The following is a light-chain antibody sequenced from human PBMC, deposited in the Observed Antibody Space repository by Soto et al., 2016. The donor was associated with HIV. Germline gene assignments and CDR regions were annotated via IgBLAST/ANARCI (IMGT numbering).Light chain of an antibody. CDR2: TAS. V-gene: IGKV1-39*01. CDR3: QKXNSAPRT. J-gene: IGKJ1*01. CDR1: QSVSTY. Sequence: DIQMTQSPSSLSASVGDRVTISCRASQSVSTYVNWFQQKPGKAPKLLIYTASNLQTGVPSRFRGSGFGTDFTLTLSSLQPEDVATYYCQKXNSAPRTFGQGTKVEIK.